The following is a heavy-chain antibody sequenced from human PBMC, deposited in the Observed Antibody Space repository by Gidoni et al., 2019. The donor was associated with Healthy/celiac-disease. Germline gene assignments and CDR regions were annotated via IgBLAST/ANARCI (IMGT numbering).Heavy chain of an antibody. V-gene: IGHV4-31*03. CDR3: ARDGKYCSSTSCYSWYFDL. CDR2: IYYSGST. Sequence: QVQLQESGPGLVKPSQTLSLTCTVSGGSISSGGYYWSGIRQHPGKGLGWIGYIYYSGSTYYNPSLKSRVTISVDTSKNQFSLKLSSVTAADTAVYYCARDGKYCSSTSCYSWYFDLWGRGTLVTVSS. CDR1: GGSISSGGYY. J-gene: IGHJ2*01. D-gene: IGHD2-2*02.